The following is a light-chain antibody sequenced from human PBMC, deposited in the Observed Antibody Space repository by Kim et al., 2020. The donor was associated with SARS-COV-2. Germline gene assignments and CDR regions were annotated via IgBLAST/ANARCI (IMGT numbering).Light chain of an antibody. CDR1: QSVFYSSNNQNY. CDR3: QQYYSTPYT. V-gene: IGKV4-1*01. CDR2: WAS. J-gene: IGKJ2*01. Sequence: SATINCKASQSVFYSSNNQNYLAWYQQKPGQPPKLLIYWASTREYGVPDRFSGSGSGTDFTLTISSLQAEDVAVYYCQQYYSTPYTFGQGTKLEI.